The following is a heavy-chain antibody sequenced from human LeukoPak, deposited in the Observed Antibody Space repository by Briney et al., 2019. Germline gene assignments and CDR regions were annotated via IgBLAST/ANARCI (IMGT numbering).Heavy chain of an antibody. CDR1: GDSINTYY. Sequence: PSETLSLTCTVSGDSINTYYWSWIRQPAGKRLEWIGRIYTSGSTNYNPSLKSRVTISVDTSKNQFSLKLSSVTAADTAVYYCASSTIFGVVKGFDPWGQGTLVTVSS. CDR2: IYTSGST. D-gene: IGHD3-3*01. CDR3: ASSTIFGVVKGFDP. J-gene: IGHJ5*02. V-gene: IGHV4-4*07.